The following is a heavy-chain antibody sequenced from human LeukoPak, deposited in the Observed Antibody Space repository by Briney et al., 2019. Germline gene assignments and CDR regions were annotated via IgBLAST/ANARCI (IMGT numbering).Heavy chain of an antibody. D-gene: IGHD2-21*01. J-gene: IGHJ4*02. CDR1: GFTFSSYA. Sequence: PGGSLRLSCAASGFTFSSYAMSWVRQAPGKGLEWVANIKPDGSEQYYVDSVKGRFTISRDNSKNSLYLQMTSLRADDTAVYYCVRDLQGLSSDWVRFDYWGQGTLVTVSS. CDR3: VRDLQGLSSDWVRFDY. V-gene: IGHV3-7*01. CDR2: IKPDGSEQ.